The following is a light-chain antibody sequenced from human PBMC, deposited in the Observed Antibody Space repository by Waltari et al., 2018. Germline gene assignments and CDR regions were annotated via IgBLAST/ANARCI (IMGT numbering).Light chain of an antibody. CDR1: QSLLHNSDKKNY. CDR2: WAS. V-gene: IGKV4-1*01. Sequence: DIVVTQSPDSLPASLREWATITCKSSQSLLHNSDKKNYLAWYQQKPGHPPKLLIYWASTRASGVPERFSGSGSGADFTLTISGLQAEDVAIYYCQQCYSTPPTFGGGTEVEI. J-gene: IGKJ4*01. CDR3: QQCYSTPPT.